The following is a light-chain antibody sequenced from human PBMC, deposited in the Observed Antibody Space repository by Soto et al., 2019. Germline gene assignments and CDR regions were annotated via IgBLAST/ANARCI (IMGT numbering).Light chain of an antibody. CDR1: SSDVGRYDY. CDR3: CSFAGSYSYV. CDR2: DVT. Sequence: QSALTQPRSVSASPGQSVTISCTGTSSDVGRYDYVSWYQQHPGKAPKLIVYDVTERPSGVPGRFSGSKSGNTASLTISGLQAEDEADYSCCSFAGSYSYVFGTGTKVTAL. J-gene: IGLJ1*01. V-gene: IGLV2-11*01.